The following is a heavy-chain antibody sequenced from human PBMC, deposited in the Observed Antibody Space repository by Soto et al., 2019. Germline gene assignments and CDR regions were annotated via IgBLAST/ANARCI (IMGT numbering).Heavy chain of an antibody. D-gene: IGHD1-1*01. V-gene: IGHV3-11*01. CDR3: AREANDELYYFDY. J-gene: IGHJ4*02. Sequence: PGGSLRLSCAASGFTFSDYYMSWIRQAPGKGLEWVSYVSSSGSTIYYADSVKGRFTISRDNAKNSLYLQMNSLRAEDTAVYYCAREANDELYYFDYWGQGTLVTVSS. CDR2: VSSSGSTI. CDR1: GFTFSDYY.